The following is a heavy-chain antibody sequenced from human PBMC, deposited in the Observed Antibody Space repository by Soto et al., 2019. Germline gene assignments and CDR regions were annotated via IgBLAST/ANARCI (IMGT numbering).Heavy chain of an antibody. CDR1: GFIFRNYA. V-gene: IGHV3-30-3*01. J-gene: IGHJ4*02. CDR3: ARDDYSSTGRNSGFDY. CDR2: ISYDGSNQ. Sequence: QVQLVESGGGVVQPGRSLRLSCAASGFIFRNYAMHWVRQVRQAPGKGLEWVAVISYDGSNQFYADSVKGRFTISRDDSKNTLYLQMKSLRADDTAVYYCARDDYSSTGRNSGFDYWGQGTLVTVSS. D-gene: IGHD3-22*01.